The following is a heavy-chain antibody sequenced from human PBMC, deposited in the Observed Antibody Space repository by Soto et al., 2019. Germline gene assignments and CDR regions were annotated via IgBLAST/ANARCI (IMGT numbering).Heavy chain of an antibody. CDR1: GYSFTSYW. V-gene: IGHV5-51*01. CDR3: ARRNYYGVDV. J-gene: IGHJ6*02. CDR2: IYPTNSDI. Sequence: GESLKISCXGSGYSFTSYWIGWVRQMPGKGLEWMGMIYPTNSDIRYSPSFQGQVTISADKSITTAYLQWSSLKASDTAMYYCARRNYYGVDVWGQGTTVTVS.